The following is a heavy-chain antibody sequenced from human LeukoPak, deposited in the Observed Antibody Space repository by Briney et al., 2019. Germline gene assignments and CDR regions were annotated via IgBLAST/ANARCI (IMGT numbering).Heavy chain of an antibody. J-gene: IGHJ5*02. V-gene: IGHV3-7*01. CDR1: GFTFSSYW. CDR3: ARELYYDSSGYFSP. D-gene: IGHD3-22*01. CDR2: IKQDGSEK. Sequence: GGSLRLSCAASGFTFSSYWMSWVRPAPGKGLEWVANIKQDGSEKYYVDSVKGRFTISRDNAKNSLYLQMNSLRAEDTAVYYCARELYYDSSGYFSPWGQGTLVTVSS.